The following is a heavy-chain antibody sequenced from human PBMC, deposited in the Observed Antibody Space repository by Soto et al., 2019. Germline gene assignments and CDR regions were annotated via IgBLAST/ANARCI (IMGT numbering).Heavy chain of an antibody. V-gene: IGHV3-30*18. Sequence: LRLSCAASGFTFSSYGMHWVRQAPGKGLEWVAVISYDGSNKYYADSVRGRFTISRDNSKNTLYLQMNSLRAEDTAVYYCAKDGDGYNYGFDYWGQGTLVTVSS. CDR3: AKDGDGYNYGFDY. CDR1: GFTFSSYG. CDR2: ISYDGSNK. D-gene: IGHD5-12*01. J-gene: IGHJ4*02.